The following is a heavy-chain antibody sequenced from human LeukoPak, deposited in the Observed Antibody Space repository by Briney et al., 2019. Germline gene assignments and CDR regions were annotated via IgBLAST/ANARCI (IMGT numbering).Heavy chain of an antibody. CDR1: GYTFSSYG. J-gene: IGHJ6*03. V-gene: IGHV1-18*01. D-gene: IGHD3-22*01. Sequence: ASVKVSCKASGYTFSSYGISWVRQAPGQGLEWMGWISADNGNTNYVQKFQGRVTMTTDTSTSTAYMELRSLRSDDTAVYYCAKDYYDSSGYYFYYYYYYMDVWGKGTTVTVSS. CDR2: ISADNGNT. CDR3: AKDYYDSSGYYFYYYYYYMDV.